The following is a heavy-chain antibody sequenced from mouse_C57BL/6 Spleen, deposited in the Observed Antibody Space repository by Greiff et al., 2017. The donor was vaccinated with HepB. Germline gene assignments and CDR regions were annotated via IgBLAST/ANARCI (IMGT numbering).Heavy chain of an antibody. CDR1: GYSITSGYY. CDR3: AREDSRAY. D-gene: IGHD1-1*01. Sequence: DVKLQESGPGLVKPSQSLSLTCSVTGYSITSGYYWNWIRQFPGNKLEWMGYISYDGSNNYNPSLKNRISITRDTSKNQFFLKLNSVTTEDTATYYCAREDSRAYWGQGTLVTVSA. V-gene: IGHV3-6*01. CDR2: ISYDGSN. J-gene: IGHJ3*01.